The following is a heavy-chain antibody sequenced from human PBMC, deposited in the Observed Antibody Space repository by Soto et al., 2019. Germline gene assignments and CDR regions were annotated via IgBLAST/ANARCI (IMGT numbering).Heavy chain of an antibody. D-gene: IGHD6-19*01. J-gene: IGHJ5*02. CDR1: GYTFTSYG. V-gene: IGHV1-18*04. CDR2: ISAYNGNT. CDR3: ARELVAGTPYNWFDP. Sequence: EASVKVSCKASGYTFTSYGISWVRQAPGQGLEWMGWISAYNGNTNYAQKLQGRVTMTTDTSTSTAYMELRSLRSDDTAVYYCARELVAGTPYNWFDPWGQGTLVTVSS.